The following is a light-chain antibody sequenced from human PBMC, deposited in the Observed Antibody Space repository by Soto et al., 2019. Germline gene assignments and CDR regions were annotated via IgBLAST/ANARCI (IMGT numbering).Light chain of an antibody. CDR3: QQRSNWPPIT. CDR1: QSVSSY. CDR2: DAS. Sequence: EIVLTQSPPTLSLSPGEIATLSFSASQSVSSYLAWYQQKPGQAPRLLIYDASNRATGIPARFSGSGSGTDFTLTISSLEPEDFAVYYCQQRSNWPPITFGQGTRLEIK. V-gene: IGKV3-11*01. J-gene: IGKJ5*01.